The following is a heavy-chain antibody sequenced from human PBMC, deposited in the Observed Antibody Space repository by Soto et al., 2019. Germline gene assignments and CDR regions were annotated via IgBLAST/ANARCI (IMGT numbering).Heavy chain of an antibody. CDR1: GYTFTDYY. CDR3: ARGPSHGAFDI. Sequence: QVQLAQSGAEVKNPGASVKVSCKASGYTFTDYYIHWLRQAPAQGLEWMGWINPYSGDTKYAQKFQGRATMTRDTSISTTSMELSRLTSDDTALYYCARGPSHGAFDIWGQGTIITVSS. CDR2: INPYSGDT. J-gene: IGHJ3*02. V-gene: IGHV1-2*02.